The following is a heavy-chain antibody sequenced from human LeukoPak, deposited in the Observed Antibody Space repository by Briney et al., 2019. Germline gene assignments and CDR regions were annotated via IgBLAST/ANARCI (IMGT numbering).Heavy chain of an antibody. Sequence: ASVKVSCKVSGYTLTELSMHWVRQAPGKGLEWMGGFDPEDGETIYAQKFQGRVTMTEDTSTDTAYMELSSLRSEDTAVYYCATVPYYYGSGSYSPIRFDYWGQGTLVTVSS. CDR3: ATVPYYYGSGSYSPIRFDY. CDR2: FDPEDGET. J-gene: IGHJ4*02. CDR1: GYTLTELS. D-gene: IGHD3-10*01. V-gene: IGHV1-24*01.